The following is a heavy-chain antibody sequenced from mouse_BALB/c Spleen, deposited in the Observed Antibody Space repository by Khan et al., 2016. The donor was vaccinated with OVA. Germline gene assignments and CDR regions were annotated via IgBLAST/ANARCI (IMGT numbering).Heavy chain of an antibody. V-gene: IGHV5-6*01. CDR3: ASHLTGSFAY. J-gene: IGHJ3*01. Sequence: EVELVESGGDLVKPGGSLKLSCAASGFTFSSYSMSWVRQTPDKRLEWVATISSGAVYTYYPDSVQGLFTITRDTSKNTLYLQMSSRKSEDTAMYYCASHLTGSFAYWGQGTLVTVSA. CDR1: GFTFSSYS. CDR2: ISSGAVYT. D-gene: IGHD4-1*01.